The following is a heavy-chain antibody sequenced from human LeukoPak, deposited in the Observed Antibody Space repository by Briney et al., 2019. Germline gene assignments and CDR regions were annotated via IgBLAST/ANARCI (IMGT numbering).Heavy chain of an antibody. CDR1: GGSISSSSYY. CDR2: IYYSGST. CDR3: VVWYYDFWSGAYYFDY. V-gene: IGHV4-39*01. Sequence: SETLSLTCTVSGGSISSSSYYWGWIRQPPGKGLEWIGSIYYSGSTYYNPSLKRRVTISVDTSKNQFSLKLSSVTAADTAVYYCVVWYYDFWSGAYYFDYWGQGTLVTVSS. D-gene: IGHD3-3*01. J-gene: IGHJ4*02.